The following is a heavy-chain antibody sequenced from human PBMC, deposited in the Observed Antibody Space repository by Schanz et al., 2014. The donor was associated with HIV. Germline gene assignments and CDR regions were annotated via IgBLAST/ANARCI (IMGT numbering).Heavy chain of an antibody. CDR2: ISYDRRHQ. Sequence: QVQLVESGGGVVQPGRSLRLSCAASGFTFRDYALHWVRQAPGKGLEWVAVISYDRRHQYYAESVKGRFTISRDNSKNTLFLPMNSLRAEDTAVYYCARDRPVNSYCSNGVCYPLWGQGTLVTVSS. CDR1: GFTFRDYA. V-gene: IGHV3-30*04. J-gene: IGHJ4*02. D-gene: IGHD2-8*01. CDR3: ARDRPVNSYCSNGVCYPL.